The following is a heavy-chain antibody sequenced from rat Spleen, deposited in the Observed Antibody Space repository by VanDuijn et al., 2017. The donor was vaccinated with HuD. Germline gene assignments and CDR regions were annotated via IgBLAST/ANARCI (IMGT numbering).Heavy chain of an antibody. Sequence: EVQLVESGGDLVQPGRSLKLSCAASGVTFSNDGMSWVRQAPTKGLEWVATIRFDGSSTFYRDSVKGRFTISRDNAKNILFLQMDSLRSEDTATYYCARLGIAAIGNWFGYWGQGTLDTVSS. CDR2: IRFDGSST. D-gene: IGHD1-2*01. V-gene: IGHV5-29*01. CDR3: ARLGIAAIGNWFGY. J-gene: IGHJ3*01. CDR1: GVTFSNDG.